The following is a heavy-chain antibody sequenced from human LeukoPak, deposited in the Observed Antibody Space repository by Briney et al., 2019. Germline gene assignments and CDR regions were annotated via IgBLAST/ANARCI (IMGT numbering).Heavy chain of an antibody. CDR3: ARVSLSAVAGPPDY. CDR1: GFTFSSYS. J-gene: IGHJ4*02. CDR2: ISSSGSYI. V-gene: IGHV3-21*01. Sequence: KAGGSLRLSCVASGFTFSSYSMNWVRQAPGKGLEWVSCISSSGSYIYSADSVKGRLTISRDNAKNSLYLQMNSLRAEDTGVYYCARVSLSAVAGPPDYWGQGTLVTVSS. D-gene: IGHD6-19*01.